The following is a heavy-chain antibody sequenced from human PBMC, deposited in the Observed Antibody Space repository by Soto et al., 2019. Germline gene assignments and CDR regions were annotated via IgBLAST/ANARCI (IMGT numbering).Heavy chain of an antibody. CDR1: GYTLTELS. V-gene: IGHV1-24*01. CDR3: ATETRKNDAYYYYYYMDV. J-gene: IGHJ6*03. CDR2: FDPEDGET. D-gene: IGHD1-1*01. Sequence: ASVKVSCKVSGYTLTELSMHWVRQAPGKGLEWMGGFDPEDGETIYAQKFQGRVTMTEDTSTDTAYMELSSLRSEDTAVYYCATETRKNDAYYYYYYMDVWGKGTTVTVSS.